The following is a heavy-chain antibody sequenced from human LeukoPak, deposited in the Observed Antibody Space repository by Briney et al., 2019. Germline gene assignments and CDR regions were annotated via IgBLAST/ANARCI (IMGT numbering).Heavy chain of an antibody. CDR2: IYYSGST. V-gene: IGHV4-31*03. CDR1: GGSISSGGYY. J-gene: IGHJ5*02. D-gene: IGHD2-8*01. Sequence: SETLSLTCTVSGGSISSGGYYWSWIRQHPGKGLEWIGYIYYSGSTYYNPSLKSRVTISVDTSKSQFSLKLSSVTAADTAVYYCATTPVYATNWFDPWGQGTLVTVSS. CDR3: ATTPVYATNWFDP.